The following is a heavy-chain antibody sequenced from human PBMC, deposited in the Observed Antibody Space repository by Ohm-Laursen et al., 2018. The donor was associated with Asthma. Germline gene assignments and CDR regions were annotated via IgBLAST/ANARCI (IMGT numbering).Heavy chain of an antibody. V-gene: IGHV4-39*07. J-gene: IGHJ4*02. CDR3: ARSGSGWFDY. Sequence: TLSLTCAVSGGSISSSSYYWGWIRQPPGKGLEWIGSIYYSGSTNYNPSLKSRVTISVDTSKNQFSLKLSSVTAADTAVYYCARSGSGWFDYWGQGTLVTISS. CDR1: GGSISSSSYY. D-gene: IGHD6-19*01. CDR2: IYYSGST.